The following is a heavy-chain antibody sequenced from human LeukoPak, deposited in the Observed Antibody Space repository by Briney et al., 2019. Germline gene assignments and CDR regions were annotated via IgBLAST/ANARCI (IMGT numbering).Heavy chain of an antibody. J-gene: IGHJ4*02. V-gene: IGHV3-23*01. D-gene: IGHD6-19*01. CDR3: VYSSGWYFDY. Sequence: GGSLRLSCAASGFTFNSYGMHWVRQAPGKGLEWVSAISGSAGGTYYADSVKGRFTISRDNSKNTLYLQMNSLRAEDTAVYYCVYSSGWYFDYWGQGTLVTVSS. CDR2: ISGSAGGT. CDR1: GFTFNSYG.